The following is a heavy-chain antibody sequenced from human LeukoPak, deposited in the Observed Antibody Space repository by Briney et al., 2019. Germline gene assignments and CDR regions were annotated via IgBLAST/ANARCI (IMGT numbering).Heavy chain of an antibody. CDR3: ATAPLPATMWNWYFDL. D-gene: IGHD2-2*01. V-gene: IGHV4-30-4*01. CDR2: IYNSETI. J-gene: IGHJ2*01. Sequence: SQTLSLTCTVSGGSISSGDYYWSWIRQPPGKGLEWIGYIYNSETIYYNPSLKSRVTISVDTSKNQFSLKLRSVTAADTAVYYCATAPLPATMWNWYFDLWGRGTLVTVSS. CDR1: GGSISSGDYY.